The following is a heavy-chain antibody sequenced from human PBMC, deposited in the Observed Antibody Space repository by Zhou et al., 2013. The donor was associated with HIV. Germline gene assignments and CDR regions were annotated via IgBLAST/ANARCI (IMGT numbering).Heavy chain of an antibody. CDR3: ARDGKYCETTTCYARMDV. V-gene: IGHV1-69*04. CDR1: AGTLSTYA. Sequence: QVQLVQPGAEVKKPGSSVTVSCKASAGTLSTYAINWVRQAPGQGLEWMGRIIPTVDIANYAQKFQGRVTITADKSTSTAYLELSSLRSEDTAIYFCARDGKYCETTTCYARMDVWGKGTAVTVSS. D-gene: IGHD2-2*01. CDR2: IIPTVDIA. J-gene: IGHJ6*03.